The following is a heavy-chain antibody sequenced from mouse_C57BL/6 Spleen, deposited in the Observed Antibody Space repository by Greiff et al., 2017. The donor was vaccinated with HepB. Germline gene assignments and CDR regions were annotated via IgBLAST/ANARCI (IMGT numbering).Heavy chain of an antibody. CDR1: GYTFTSYW. D-gene: IGHD3-1*01. CDR2: INPSNGGT. J-gene: IGHJ4*01. V-gene: IGHV1-53*01. Sequence: QVQLQQSGTELVKPGASVKLSCKASGYTFTSYWMHWVKQRPGQGLEWIGNINPSNGGTNYNEKFKSKATLTVDKSSSTAYMQLSSLTSEDSAVYYCARGGLLPLPYYAMDYWGQGTSVTVSS. CDR3: ARGGLLPLPYYAMDY.